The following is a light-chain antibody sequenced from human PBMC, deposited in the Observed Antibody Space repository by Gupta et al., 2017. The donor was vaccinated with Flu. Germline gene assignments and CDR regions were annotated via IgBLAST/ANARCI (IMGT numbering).Light chain of an antibody. CDR3: QQYNNWPPTWT. Sequence: EIVMTQSPATLSGSPRESATLSCRASQSITSALAWYQQKPGQAPRLLIYDSSTRATGIPARFSGSGSGTEFTLTISSLQSEDFAFYYCQQYNNWPPTWTFGQGTQVEIK. J-gene: IGKJ1*01. CDR2: DSS. CDR1: QSITSA. V-gene: IGKV3-15*01.